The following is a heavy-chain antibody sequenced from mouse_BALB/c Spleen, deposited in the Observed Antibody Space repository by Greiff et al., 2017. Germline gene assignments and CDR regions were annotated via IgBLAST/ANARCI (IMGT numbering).Heavy chain of an antibody. J-gene: IGHJ4*01. CDR2: ISSGSSTI. V-gene: IGHV5-17*02. CDR1: GFTFSSFG. CDR3: ARRWLQGAMDY. D-gene: IGHD2-3*01. Sequence: EVQGVESGGGLVQPGGSRKLSCAASGFTFSSFGMHWVRQAPEKGLEWVAYISSGSSTIYYADTVKGRFTISRDNPKNTLFLQMTSLRSEDTAMYYCARRWLQGAMDYWGQGTSVTVSS.